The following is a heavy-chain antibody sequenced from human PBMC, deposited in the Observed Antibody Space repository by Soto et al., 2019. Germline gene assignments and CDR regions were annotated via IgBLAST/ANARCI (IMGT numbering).Heavy chain of an antibody. V-gene: IGHV1-69*12. D-gene: IGHD6-13*01. CDR1: GGTFSSYA. J-gene: IGHJ5*02. CDR2: IIPIFGTA. Sequence: QVQLVQSGAEVKKPGSSVKVSCKASGGTFSSYAISWVRQAPGQGLEWMGGIIPIFGTANYAQKFQGRVTITADESTSTADMERSSRRSEDTAVYFCARGPIAAAGTSGARGAHNWFDPWGQGTLVTVSS. CDR3: ARGPIAAAGTSGARGAHNWFDP.